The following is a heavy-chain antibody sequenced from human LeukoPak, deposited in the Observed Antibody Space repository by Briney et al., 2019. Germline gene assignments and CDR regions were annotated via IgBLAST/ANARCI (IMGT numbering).Heavy chain of an antibody. D-gene: IGHD2/OR15-2a*01. CDR3: VRDLDSIAFF. CDR2: ISSSSSYI. CDR1: GFTFSSYS. V-gene: IGHV3-21*01. Sequence: GGSLRLSCAASGFTFSSYSMNWVRQAPGKGLEWVSSISSSSSYIYYADSVKGRFTISRDNAKDSMYLQMNSLRAEDTAVYYCVRDLDSIAFFWGQGTLVTVSS. J-gene: IGHJ4*02.